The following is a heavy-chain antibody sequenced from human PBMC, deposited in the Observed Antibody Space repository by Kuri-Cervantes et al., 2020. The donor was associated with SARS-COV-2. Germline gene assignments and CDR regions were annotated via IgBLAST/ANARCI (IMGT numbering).Heavy chain of an antibody. D-gene: IGHD2-8*01. Sequence: SETLSPTCTVSGGSISSSSYDWGWIRQPPGKGLEWFGSIYYSGSTYHNPSLKRRVTITVATSKNEYSLKLRSVPAAASAVYCCARALRCTSGVCYRGWFDPWGQGTLVTVSS. V-gene: IGHV4-39*07. J-gene: IGHJ5*02. CDR2: IYYSGST. CDR3: ARALRCTSGVCYRGWFDP. CDR1: GGSISSSSYD.